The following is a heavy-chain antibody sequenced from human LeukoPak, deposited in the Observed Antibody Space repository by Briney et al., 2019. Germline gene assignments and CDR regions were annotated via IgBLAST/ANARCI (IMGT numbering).Heavy chain of an antibody. D-gene: IGHD3-22*01. CDR2: INAGNGNA. V-gene: IGHV1-3*01. CDR1: GYIFTSYA. Sequence: ASVKVSCKASGYIFTSYAMHWVRQAPGQRLEWMAWINAGNGNAKYSQKFQGRVTITRDTSASTAYMELSSLRSEDTAVYYCARVPLHDRNDYYYPHWGQGTVVTVSS. CDR3: ARVPLHDRNDYYYPH. J-gene: IGHJ1*01.